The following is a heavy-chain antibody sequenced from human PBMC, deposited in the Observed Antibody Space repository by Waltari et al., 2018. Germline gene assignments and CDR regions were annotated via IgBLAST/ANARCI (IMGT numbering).Heavy chain of an antibody. CDR2: IIGSGGST. CDR1: GFTFRYFG. Sequence: EVQLLESGGGLVRPGGSQRLSCATSGFTFRYFGMSWVRQAPGKGPEWVSGIIGSGGSTYYADSVKGRFTISRDNSKNTLYLEMNNLGAEDTATYYCAKGGYCGGARCQTCLDWGQGTLVTVSS. CDR3: AKGGYCGGARCQTCLD. D-gene: IGHD2-21*01. V-gene: IGHV3-23*01. J-gene: IGHJ4*02.